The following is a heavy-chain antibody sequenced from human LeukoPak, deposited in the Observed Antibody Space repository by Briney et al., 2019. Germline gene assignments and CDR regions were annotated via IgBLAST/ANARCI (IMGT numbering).Heavy chain of an antibody. V-gene: IGHV4-39*07. D-gene: IGHD6-19*01. CDR2: IYYSGST. J-gene: IGHJ3*02. Sequence: SETLSLTCTVSGGSISSSSYYWGWIRQPPGKGLEWIGSIYYSGSTYYNPSLKSRVTISVDTSKNQFSLKLSSVTAADTAVYYCARDEVGYSSGWYPGRDAFDIWGQGTMVTVSS. CDR1: GGSISSSSYY. CDR3: ARDEVGYSSGWYPGRDAFDI.